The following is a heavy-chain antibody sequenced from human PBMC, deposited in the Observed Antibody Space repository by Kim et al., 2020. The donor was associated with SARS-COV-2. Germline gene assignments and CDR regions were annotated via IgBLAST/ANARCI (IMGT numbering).Heavy chain of an antibody. CDR3: AESFDGPRGAFDI. Sequence: GGSLRLSCAASGFTFSSYAMHWVRQAPGKGLEWVTVISYDGSNKYYADSVKGRFTISRDNSKNTLYLQMNSLRAEDTAVYYCAESFDGPRGAFDIWGQGTMVTVSS. V-gene: IGHV3-30*04. CDR1: GFTFSSYA. D-gene: IGHD3-9*01. CDR2: ISYDGSNK. J-gene: IGHJ3*02.